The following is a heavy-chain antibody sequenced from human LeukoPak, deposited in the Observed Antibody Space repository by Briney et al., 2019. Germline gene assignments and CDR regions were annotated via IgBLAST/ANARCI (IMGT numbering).Heavy chain of an antibody. D-gene: IGHD3-10*01. CDR3: ARVRRLWSTHYFDY. V-gene: IGHV4-34*01. J-gene: IGHJ4*02. CDR1: GGSFSGYY. CDR2: INHSGST. Sequence: SETLSLTCAVYGGSFSGYYWSWIRQPPGKGLEWIGEINHSGSTNYNPSLKSRVTISVDTSKNQFSLKLSSVTAADTAVYYCARVRRLWSTHYFDYWGQGTLVTVSS.